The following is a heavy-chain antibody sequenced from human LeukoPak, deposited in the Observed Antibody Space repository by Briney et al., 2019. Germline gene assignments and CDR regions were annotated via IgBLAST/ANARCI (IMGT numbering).Heavy chain of an antibody. V-gene: IGHV4-59*01. J-gene: IGHJ3*02. CDR2: FYSGST. CDR3: ARDSPPNCSSTNCNGALDI. CDR1: DASISGYY. Sequence: KPSETLSLTCTASDASISGYYWNWIRQSPGKGLEWIGYFYSGSTNYNPSLKSRVTISVDTSKKQFTLRLTSVTAADTAVYYCARDSPPNCSSTNCNGALDIWGQGTLVIVSS. D-gene: IGHD2-2*01.